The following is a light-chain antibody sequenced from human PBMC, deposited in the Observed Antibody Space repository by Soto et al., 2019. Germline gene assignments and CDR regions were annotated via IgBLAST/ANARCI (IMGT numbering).Light chain of an antibody. J-gene: IGKJ2*01. Sequence: EIVLTQSPGTLSLSPGEGATLSCRASEGLTNSYLAWYQQKPGQAPRLLIYDASTRATGIPARFSGSGSGTEFTLPISSLQSEDFAVYYCQQYDIWPPYTFGQGTKVDIK. CDR2: DAS. CDR1: EGLTNSY. V-gene: IGKV3-15*01. CDR3: QQYDIWPPYT.